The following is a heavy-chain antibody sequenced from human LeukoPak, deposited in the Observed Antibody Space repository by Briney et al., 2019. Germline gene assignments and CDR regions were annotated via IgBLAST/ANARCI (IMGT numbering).Heavy chain of an antibody. CDR1: GFTFSSYA. J-gene: IGHJ4*02. V-gene: IGHV3-23*01. CDR3: AMDPRGVGATTDDY. Sequence: PGGSLRLSCAASGFTFSSYAMSWVRQAPGKGLEWVSAISGSGGSTYYADSVKGRFTISRDNSKNTLYLQMNSLRAEDTAVYYCAMDPRGVGATTDDYWGQGTLVTVSS. CDR2: ISGSGGST. D-gene: IGHD1-26*01.